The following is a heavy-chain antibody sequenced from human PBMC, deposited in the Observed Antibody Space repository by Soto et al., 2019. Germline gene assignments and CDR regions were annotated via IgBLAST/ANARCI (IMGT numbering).Heavy chain of an antibody. CDR2: IYSGGST. CDR1: GFTVSSNY. Sequence: SLRLSCAASGFTVSSNYMSWVRQAPGKGLEWVSVIYSGGSTYYADSVKGRFTISRDNSKNTLYLQMNSLRAEDTAVYYCARELPGWYEAYYYGMDVWGQGTTVTVSS. D-gene: IGHD6-19*01. CDR3: ARELPGWYEAYYYGMDV. V-gene: IGHV3-53*01. J-gene: IGHJ6*02.